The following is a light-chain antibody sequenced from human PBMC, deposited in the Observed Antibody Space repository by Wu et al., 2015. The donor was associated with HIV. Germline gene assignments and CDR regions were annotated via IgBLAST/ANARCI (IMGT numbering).Light chain of an antibody. CDR1: QSVSNSY. CDR3: QQHTSWAPPLT. V-gene: IGKV3D-20*02. J-gene: IGKJ4*01. Sequence: EIVLTQSPGTLSLSPGERATLSCRASQSVSNSYLAWYQQKPGQAPRLLIYGASRRATGVPDRFSGSGSGTDFTLTISSLEPEDFAVYFCQQHTSWAPPLTFGEGQGGGQT. CDR2: GAS.